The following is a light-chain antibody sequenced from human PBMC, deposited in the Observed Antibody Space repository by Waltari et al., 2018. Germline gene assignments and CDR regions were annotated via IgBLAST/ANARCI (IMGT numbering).Light chain of an antibody. CDR2: AAS. CDR1: QGISSY. CDR3: QQYHGYPWT. J-gene: IGKJ1*01. Sequence: IRITQSPSSLSASTGDRVTITCRASQGISSYLAWYQQKPGKAPNLLIYAASSLQSGVPSRFSGSGSGTDFALTISSLQSEDFATYYCQQYHGYPWTFGQGTKVEIK. V-gene: IGKV1-8*01.